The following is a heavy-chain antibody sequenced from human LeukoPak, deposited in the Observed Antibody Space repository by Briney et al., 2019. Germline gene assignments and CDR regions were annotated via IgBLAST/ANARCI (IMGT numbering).Heavy chain of an antibody. CDR3: ARLNGDSSGYYPPFFFDY. J-gene: IGHJ4*02. CDR2: LHNSGST. D-gene: IGHD3-22*01. V-gene: IGHV4-4*07. CDR1: GDSINTNN. Sequence: TSETLSLTCTVSGDSINTNNHWAWIRQPAGKGLEWIGRLHNSGSTNYNPSLQSRVTISVDTSKNQFSLKMTSATAADTAVYYCARLNGDSSGYYPPFFFDYWGQGTLVTVSS.